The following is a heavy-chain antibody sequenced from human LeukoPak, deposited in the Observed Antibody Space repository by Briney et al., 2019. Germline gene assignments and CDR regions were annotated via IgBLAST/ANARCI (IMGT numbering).Heavy chain of an antibody. CDR3: ARVGRYSSQATVDY. CDR2: ISSSSSYI. D-gene: IGHD6-19*01. J-gene: IGHJ4*02. Sequence: GRSLRLSCTASGFTFGDYAMSWVRQAPGKGLEWVSSISSSSSYIYYADSVKGRFTISRDNAKNSLYLQMNSLRAEDTAVYYCARVGRYSSQATVDYWGQGTLVTVSS. V-gene: IGHV3-21*01. CDR1: GFTFGDYA.